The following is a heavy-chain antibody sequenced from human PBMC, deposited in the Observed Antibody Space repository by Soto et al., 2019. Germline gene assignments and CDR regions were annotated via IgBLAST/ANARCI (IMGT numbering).Heavy chain of an antibody. V-gene: IGHV1-69*01. J-gene: IGHJ2*01. Sequence: QVQLVQSGDEVKKPGSSVKVSCKASGGTFSSYAISWVRQAPGQGLEWMGGIIPIFGTANYAQKFQGRVTIDADESTSTAYMELSSLRSEDTAVYYCARDRSPTYNWNQGDFDLWGRGTLVTVSS. CDR2: IIPIFGTA. D-gene: IGHD1-20*01. CDR3: ARDRSPTYNWNQGDFDL. CDR1: GGTFSSYA.